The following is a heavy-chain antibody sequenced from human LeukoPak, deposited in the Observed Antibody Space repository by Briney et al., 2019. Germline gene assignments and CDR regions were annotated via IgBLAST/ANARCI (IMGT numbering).Heavy chain of an antibody. D-gene: IGHD4-17*01. CDR3: ASQQGYGDYYFDH. V-gene: IGHV3-11*04. CDR2: ISTSGSTI. J-gene: IGHJ4*02. CDR1: GFTFSDYY. Sequence: GGSLRLPCAASGFTFSDYYMSWIRQAPGKGLEWVSYISTSGSTIYYADSVKGRFTISRDNAKNSLYLQMNSLRAEDTAVYYCASQQGYGDYYFDHWGQGTPVTVSS.